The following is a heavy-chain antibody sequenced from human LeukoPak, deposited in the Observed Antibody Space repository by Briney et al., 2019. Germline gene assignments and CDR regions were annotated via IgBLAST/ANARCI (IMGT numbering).Heavy chain of an antibody. D-gene: IGHD4-4*01. Sequence: SETLSLTCAVYGGSFSGYYWSWIRQPPGKGLEWIGEINHSGSTNYNPSLKSRVTISVDTSKNQFSLKLSSVTAADTAVYYCARGYRAFDIWGQGTMVTVSS. J-gene: IGHJ3*02. CDR3: ARGYRAFDI. CDR1: GGSFSGYY. V-gene: IGHV4-34*01. CDR2: INHSGST.